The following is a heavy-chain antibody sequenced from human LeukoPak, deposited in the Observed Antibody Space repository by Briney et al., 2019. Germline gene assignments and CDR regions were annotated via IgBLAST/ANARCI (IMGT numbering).Heavy chain of an antibody. D-gene: IGHD3-9*01. J-gene: IGHJ6*03. V-gene: IGHV4-34*01. CDR3: ARTGYYYYYYMDV. CDR2: INHSGST. CDR1: GGSFSGYY. Sequence: SETLSLTCTVSGGSFSGYYWSWIRQPPGKGLEWIGEINHSGSTNYNPSLKSRVTISVDTSKNQFSLKLSSVTAADTAVYYCARTGYYYYYYMDVWGKGTTVTVSS.